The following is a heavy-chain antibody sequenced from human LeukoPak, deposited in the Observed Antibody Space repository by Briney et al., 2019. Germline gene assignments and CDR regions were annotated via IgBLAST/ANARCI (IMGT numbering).Heavy chain of an antibody. J-gene: IGHJ3*02. V-gene: IGHV4-31*03. CDR2: IYYSGST. Sequence: SETLSLTCTVSGVSISSGGYYWSWIRQHPGKGLEWIGYIYYSGSTYYNPSLKSRVTISVDTSKNQFSLKLGSVTAADTAVYYCARDDYGDTYDAFDIWGQGTMVTVSS. CDR3: ARDDYGDTYDAFDI. D-gene: IGHD4-17*01. CDR1: GVSISSGGYY.